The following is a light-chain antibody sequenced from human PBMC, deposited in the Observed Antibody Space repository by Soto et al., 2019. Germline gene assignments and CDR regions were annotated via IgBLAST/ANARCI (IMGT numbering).Light chain of an antibody. J-gene: IGKJ1*01. Sequence: EIVMTQSPATLSVSPGERATLSCRASQSVTSNFAWYQQKPGQAPRLLIYDASTRATGIPARFSGSGSGTDFTLTITSLEPEDFAVYYCQQRSNWPPTFGQGTKVDIK. CDR3: QQRSNWPPT. CDR2: DAS. CDR1: QSVTSN. V-gene: IGKV3-11*01.